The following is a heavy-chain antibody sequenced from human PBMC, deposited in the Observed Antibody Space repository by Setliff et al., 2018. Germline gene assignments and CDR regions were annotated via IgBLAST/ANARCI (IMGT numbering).Heavy chain of an antibody. CDR2: IYRNGNT. CDR3: ARGPPSYDFWSGYYVSNYYMDV. V-gene: IGHV4-38-2*02. J-gene: IGHJ6*03. CDR1: DFSINSGYY. Sequence: PSETLSLTCSVSDFSINSGYYWGWIRQSPGEGLEWIGSIYRNGNTYYNPSLKSRVTISVDTSKNQLSLKLSSVTAADTAVYYCARGPPSYDFWSGYYVSNYYMDVWGKGTTVTVSS. D-gene: IGHD3-3*01.